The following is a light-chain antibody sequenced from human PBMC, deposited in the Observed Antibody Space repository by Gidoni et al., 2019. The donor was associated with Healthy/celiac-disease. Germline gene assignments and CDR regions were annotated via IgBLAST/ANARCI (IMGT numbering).Light chain of an antibody. J-gene: IGKJ5*01. CDR2: GAS. CDR3: QQYNNWPPIT. Sequence: CRASQSVNSNLAWYQQKPGQAPRLLIYGASTRATGIPARFSGSGSGTEFTLTISSLQSEDFAVYYCQQYNNWPPITFGQGTRLEIK. CDR1: QSVNSN. V-gene: IGKV3-15*01.